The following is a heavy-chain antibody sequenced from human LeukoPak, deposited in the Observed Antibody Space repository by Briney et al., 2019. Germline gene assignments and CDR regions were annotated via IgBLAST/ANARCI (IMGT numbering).Heavy chain of an antibody. J-gene: IGHJ4*02. CDR3: AKDGDY. V-gene: IGHV3-30*02. CDR2: IRYDGSNK. CDR1: APTSTSYG. Sequence: SMRLASPAYAPTSTSYGTHCDSHLEGNVLEWVAFIRYDGSNKYYADSVKGRFTIYRDNSKNTLYLQMNSLGAEDTAVYYCAKDGDYWGQGTLVTVSS.